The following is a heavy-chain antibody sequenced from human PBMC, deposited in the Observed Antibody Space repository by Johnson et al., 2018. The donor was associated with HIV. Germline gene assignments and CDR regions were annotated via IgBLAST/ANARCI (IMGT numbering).Heavy chain of an antibody. Sequence: VQLVESGGGVVRPGTSVRVSCVVSGFNFSDYGFHWVRQAPGKGLEWVAVISFDGNIEYYAASVKGRSTISRDNSNNTLYLHMNSLRTEDTAVYVCVRGRITLKGVDLGRGAFDIWGQGTMVTVSS. CDR1: GFNFSDYG. CDR2: ISFDGNIE. V-gene: IGHV3-30-3*01. D-gene: IGHD3-22*01. J-gene: IGHJ3*02. CDR3: VRGRITLKGVDLGRGAFDI.